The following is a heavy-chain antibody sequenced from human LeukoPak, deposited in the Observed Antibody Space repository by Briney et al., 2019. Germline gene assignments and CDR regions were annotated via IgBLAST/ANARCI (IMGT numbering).Heavy chain of an antibody. Sequence: SVKVSCKASGGTFSSYAISWVRQAPGQGLEWMGGIIPIFGTANYAQKFQGRVTITADESTSTAHMELSSLRSEDTAVYYCARAEGIGVGATAWGFDYWGRGTLVTVSS. CDR1: GGTFSSYA. J-gene: IGHJ4*02. CDR2: IIPIFGTA. D-gene: IGHD1-26*01. V-gene: IGHV1-69*13. CDR3: ARAEGIGVGATAWGFDY.